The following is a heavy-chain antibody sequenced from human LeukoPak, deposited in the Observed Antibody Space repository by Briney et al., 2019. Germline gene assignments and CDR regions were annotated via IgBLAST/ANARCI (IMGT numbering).Heavy chain of an antibody. D-gene: IGHD6-13*01. CDR1: GGSFSGYY. CDR3: ARTGYSSSWYEAEKPYYFDY. CDR2: TYTSGST. J-gene: IGHJ4*02. V-gene: IGHV4-59*10. Sequence: SETLSLTCAVYGGSFSGYYWSWIRQPAGKGLEWIGRTYTSGSTNYNPSLKSRVTMSVDTSKNQFSLKLSSVTAADTAVYYCARTGYSSSWYEAEKPYYFDYWGQGTLVTVSS.